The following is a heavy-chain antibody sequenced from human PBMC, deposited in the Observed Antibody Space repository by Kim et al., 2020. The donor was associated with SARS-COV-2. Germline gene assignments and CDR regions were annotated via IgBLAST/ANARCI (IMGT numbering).Heavy chain of an antibody. Sequence: SETLSLTCTVSGYSISSGYYWGWIRQPPGKGLEWIGSIYRSGSTYYNPSLKSRVTISVDTSKNQFSLKLSSVTAADTAVYYCASLVAAAGGFDYWGQGTLVTVSS. D-gene: IGHD6-13*01. CDR2: IYRSGST. V-gene: IGHV4-38-2*02. CDR3: ASLVAAAGGFDY. CDR1: GYSISSGYY. J-gene: IGHJ4*02.